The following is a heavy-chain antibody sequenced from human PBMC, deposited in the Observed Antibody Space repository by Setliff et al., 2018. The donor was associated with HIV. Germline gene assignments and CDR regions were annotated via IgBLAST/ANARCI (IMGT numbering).Heavy chain of an antibody. D-gene: IGHD3-22*01. J-gene: IGHJ4*02. CDR2: IYYSGTI. V-gene: IGHV4-39*07. CDR1: GGSLSNPNYY. CDR3: ARYVSSGFYFDF. Sequence: LSLTCDVSGGSLSNPNYYWAWIRQPPGKGLEWIGSIYYSGTIYYNPSLKSRVTMSLAMSKNQFSLNVNSVTAADTAVYSCARYVSSGFYFDFWGQGTLVTVSS.